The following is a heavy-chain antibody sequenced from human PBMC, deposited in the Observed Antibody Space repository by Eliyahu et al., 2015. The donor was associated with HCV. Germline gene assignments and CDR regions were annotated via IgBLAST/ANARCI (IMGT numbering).Heavy chain of an antibody. J-gene: IGHJ4*02. D-gene: IGHD5-18*01. CDR3: AKGGGYSYSFDY. Sequence: EVQLLESGGGLVQPGGSLRLSCAASGFTFSXYAMSWVRQAPGKGLEWVSAISGSGGSTYYADSVKGRFTISRDNSKNTLYLQMNSLRAEDTAVYYCAKGGGYSYSFDYWGQGTLVTVSS. CDR1: GFTFSXYA. CDR2: ISGSGGST. V-gene: IGHV3-23*01.